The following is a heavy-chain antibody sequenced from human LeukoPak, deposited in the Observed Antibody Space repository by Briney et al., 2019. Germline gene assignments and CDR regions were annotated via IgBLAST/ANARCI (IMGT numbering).Heavy chain of an antibody. CDR1: GYSISSGYY. D-gene: IGHD1-1*01. J-gene: IGHJ4*02. CDR2: IYHSGST. CDR3: ARVLEGSTGNTGYYFDY. V-gene: IGHV4-38-2*02. Sequence: SETLSLTCTVSGYSISSGYYWGWIRQPPGKGLEWIGSIYHSGSTYYNPSLKSRVTISVDTSKNQFSLKLSSVTAADTAVYYCARVLEGSTGNTGYYFDYWGQGTLVTVSS.